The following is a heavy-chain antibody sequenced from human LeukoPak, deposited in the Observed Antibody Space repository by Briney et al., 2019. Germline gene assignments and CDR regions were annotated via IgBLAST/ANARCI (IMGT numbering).Heavy chain of an antibody. V-gene: IGHV3-74*01. CDR1: EFTFSSYW. D-gene: IGHD2-8*02. CDR3: ASTAGKLPYY. CDR2: INTDGSRT. J-gene: IGHJ4*02. Sequence: PGGSLRLSCEASEFTFSSYWMHWVRQAPGKGLVWVSRINTDGSRTSYADSVKGRFTISRDNAKNTLYLQMNSLRAEDTAVYYCASTAGKLPYYWGQGTLVTVSS.